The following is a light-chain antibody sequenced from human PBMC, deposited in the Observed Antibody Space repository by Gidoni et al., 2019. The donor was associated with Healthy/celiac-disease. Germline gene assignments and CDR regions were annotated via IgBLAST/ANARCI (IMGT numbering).Light chain of an antibody. CDR3: QSADSSGTVV. V-gene: IGLV3-25*02. CDR1: ALPKQY. J-gene: IGLJ2*01. Sequence: SYELTQPPPVSVSPGQTARITCSGDALPKQYAYWYQQKPGQAPVLVIDKDSERPSGIPERFSGSSSGTTVTLTISGVQAEDEADYYCQSADSSGTVVFGGGTKLTVL. CDR2: KDS.